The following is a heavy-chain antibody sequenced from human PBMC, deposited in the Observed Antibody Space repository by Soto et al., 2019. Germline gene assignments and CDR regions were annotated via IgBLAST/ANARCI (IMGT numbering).Heavy chain of an antibody. Sequence: SVKVSCKASGGTFSSYAISWVRQAPGQGLEWMGGIIPIFGTANYAQKFQGRVTITADESTSTAYMELSSLRSEDTAVYYCARENVLRFLEWLFHWFDPWGQGTLVTVSS. V-gene: IGHV1-69*13. CDR3: ARENVLRFLEWLFHWFDP. CDR2: IIPIFGTA. D-gene: IGHD3-3*01. J-gene: IGHJ5*02. CDR1: GGTFSSYA.